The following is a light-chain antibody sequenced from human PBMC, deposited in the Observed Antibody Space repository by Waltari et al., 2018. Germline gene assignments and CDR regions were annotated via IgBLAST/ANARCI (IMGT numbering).Light chain of an antibody. CDR1: SSNIGSHY. V-gene: IGLV1-47*02. Sequence: SVLTQPPSASGAPGQRVTISCSGSSSNIGSHYVYWYPQLPGTAPKLLIYTDDQRAAGVPDRVSASKSGTSASLAISGLRSEDEADYYCEAWDDSPSGHVVFGGGTKLTVL. CDR3: EAWDDSPSGHVV. CDR2: TDD. J-gene: IGLJ2*01.